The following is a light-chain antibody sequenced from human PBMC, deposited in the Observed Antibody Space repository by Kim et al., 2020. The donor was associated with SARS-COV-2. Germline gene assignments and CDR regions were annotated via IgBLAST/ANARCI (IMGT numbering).Light chain of an antibody. J-gene: IGKJ1*01. V-gene: IGKV3-15*01. Sequence: SMSPGERDALSCRDSQSVNNNLAWYPQKPGQAPRLLIYATSTRATGIPARFRCSGSGTEFTLTISSLQSEDFAVYYCQQYNIWWTFGQGTKVDIK. CDR1: QSVNNN. CDR2: ATS. CDR3: QQYNIWWT.